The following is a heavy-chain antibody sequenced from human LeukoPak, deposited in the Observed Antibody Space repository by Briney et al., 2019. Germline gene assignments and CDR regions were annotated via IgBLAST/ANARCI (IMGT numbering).Heavy chain of an antibody. D-gene: IGHD3-22*01. CDR2: IIPILGIA. CDR3: ARDYYDSSGYYFDY. Sequence: GASVKVSCKASGGTFSSYAISWVRQAPGQGLEWMGRIIPILGIANYAQKFQGRVTITADKSTSTAYMELSSLRSEDTAVYYCARDYYDSSGYYFDYWGQGTLVTVS. V-gene: IGHV1-69*04. J-gene: IGHJ4*02. CDR1: GGTFSSYA.